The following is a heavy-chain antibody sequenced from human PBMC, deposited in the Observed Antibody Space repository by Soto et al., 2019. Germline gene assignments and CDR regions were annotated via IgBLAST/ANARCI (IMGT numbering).Heavy chain of an antibody. V-gene: IGHV3-48*03. D-gene: IGHD2-21*01. CDR2: ISSSGKTI. Sequence: PGGCLRLSCAASGFTLTSYEMNWVRQAPGKGLEWISYISSSGKTIYYADSVKGRFTISRDSAQNSLYLQLSSLRAEDTAVYYCARAVRWRYPFFDFWGQGSPVTVSS. CDR1: GFTLTSYE. J-gene: IGHJ4*02. CDR3: ARAVRWRYPFFDF.